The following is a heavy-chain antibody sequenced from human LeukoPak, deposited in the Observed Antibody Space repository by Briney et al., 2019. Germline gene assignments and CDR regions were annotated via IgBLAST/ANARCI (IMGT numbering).Heavy chain of an antibody. CDR1: GYTFTSYG. J-gene: IGHJ4*02. V-gene: IGHV1-69*13. Sequence: SVKVSCKASGYTFTSYGISWVRQAPGQGLEWMGGIIPIFGTANYAQKFQGRVTITADESTSTAYMELSSLRSEDTAVYYCARARYSSGWYLDYWGQGTLVTVSS. CDR3: ARARYSSGWYLDY. CDR2: IIPIFGTA. D-gene: IGHD6-19*01.